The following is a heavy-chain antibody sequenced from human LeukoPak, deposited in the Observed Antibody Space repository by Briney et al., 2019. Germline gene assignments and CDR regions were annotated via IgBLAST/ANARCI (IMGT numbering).Heavy chain of an antibody. CDR1: GFTFGTYA. V-gene: IGHV3-23*01. CDR3: VSQRGY. D-gene: IGHD3-10*01. Sequence: PGGSLRLSCAASGFTFGTYAMTWVRQAPGKGLEWVSTSLGNGGDSYYVDSVRGRFTISRDNSENTLFLQMNSLRVEDTAVYYCVSQRGYWGQGTLVTVSS. CDR2: SLGNGGDS. J-gene: IGHJ4*02.